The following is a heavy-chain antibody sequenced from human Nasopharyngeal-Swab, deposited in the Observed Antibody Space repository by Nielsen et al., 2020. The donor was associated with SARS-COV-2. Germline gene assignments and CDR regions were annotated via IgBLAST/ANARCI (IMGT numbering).Heavy chain of an antibody. V-gene: IGHV4-59*08. CDR2: IYNRGST. CDR1: GGSIINYY. CDR3: AKLVGSTDWFDP. Sequence: SETLSLTCTVSGGSIINYYWSWIRQPPGKGLEWIGYIYNRGSTNYSPSLKSRATMSVDTSKNQFSLNLNSVSAADTAVYYCAKLVGSTDWFDPWSQGTLVTVSS. J-gene: IGHJ5*02. D-gene: IGHD1-26*01.